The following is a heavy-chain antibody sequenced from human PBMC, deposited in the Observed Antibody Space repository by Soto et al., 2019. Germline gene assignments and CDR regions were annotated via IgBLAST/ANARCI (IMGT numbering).Heavy chain of an antibody. J-gene: IGHJ4*02. Sequence: EERLVQSGGGLVQPGGSLRLSCAVYGFSVGGNYMSWVRQAPGKGLELVSLIYSGGNPFYAASMKGRFTLSRDNSNNILYLQMDSLRAEDTAVYYCARGPNSDCWGQGTLVIVSS. V-gene: IGHV3-53*01. CDR1: GFSVGGNY. CDR2: IYSGGNP. CDR3: ARGPNSDC. D-gene: IGHD2-21*01.